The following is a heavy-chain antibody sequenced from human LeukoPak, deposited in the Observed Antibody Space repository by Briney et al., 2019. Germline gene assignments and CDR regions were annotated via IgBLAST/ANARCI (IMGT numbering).Heavy chain of an antibody. CDR3: ARRVDTVTTYYYYYYMDV. D-gene: IGHD4-11*01. J-gene: IGHJ6*03. Sequence: GGSLRLSCAASGFTFSSYAMSWVRQAPGKGLEWVSAISGSGGSTYYADSVKGRFTISRDNSKNTLYLQMNSLRAEDTAVYYCARRVDTVTTYYYYYYMDVWGKGTTVTISS. V-gene: IGHV3-23*01. CDR2: ISGSGGST. CDR1: GFTFSSYA.